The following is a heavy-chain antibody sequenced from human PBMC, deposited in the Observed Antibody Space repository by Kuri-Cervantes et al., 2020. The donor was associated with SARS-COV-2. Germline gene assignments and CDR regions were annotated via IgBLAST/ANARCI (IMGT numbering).Heavy chain of an antibody. CDR1: GDYISSYY. CDR2: IFISGST. J-gene: IGHJ6*03. V-gene: IGHV4-4*07. D-gene: IGHD5-18*01. Sequence: SETLSLTCNVSGDYISSYYWSWIRQPAGKGLEWIGRIFISGSTNYNPSLKSRVTMSEDTSKNQISLKLSSVTAADTAVYYCARDDVEVDTAMDYYYMDVWGKGTTVTVSS. CDR3: ARDDVEVDTAMDYYYMDV.